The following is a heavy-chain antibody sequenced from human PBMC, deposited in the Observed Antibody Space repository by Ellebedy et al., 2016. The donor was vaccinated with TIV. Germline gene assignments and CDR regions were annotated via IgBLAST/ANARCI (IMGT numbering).Heavy chain of an antibody. CDR3: AKSGYRGGATLFDY. CDR1: GFTFSSYG. CDR2: IWYDGSNK. J-gene: IGHJ4*02. V-gene: IGHV3-33*06. D-gene: IGHD1-26*01. Sequence: PGGSLRLSCAASGFTFSSYGMHWVRQAPGKGLEWVAVIWYDGSNKYYADSVKGRFTISRDNSKNTLYLQMNSLRAEDTAVYYCAKSGYRGGATLFDYWGQGTLVTVSS.